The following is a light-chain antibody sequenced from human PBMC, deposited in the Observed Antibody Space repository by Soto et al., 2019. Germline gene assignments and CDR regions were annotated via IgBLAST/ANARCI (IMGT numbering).Light chain of an antibody. CDR1: QSVSSN. Sequence: EIVMTQSPVTLSVSPGERANLSCRASQSVSSNLAWYQQKPGQAPSLLIYGASKRATGIPARFSGSGSGTDFTLTISSLEPEDFAVYYCQQYNNWPRTFGQGTKVDIK. CDR3: QQYNNWPRT. J-gene: IGKJ1*01. V-gene: IGKV3D-15*01. CDR2: GAS.